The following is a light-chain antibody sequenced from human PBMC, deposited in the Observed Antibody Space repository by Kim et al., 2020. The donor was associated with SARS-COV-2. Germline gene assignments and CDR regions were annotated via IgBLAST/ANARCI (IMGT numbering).Light chain of an antibody. CDR1: QTVLYNSNNKNY. CDR2: WAS. V-gene: IGKV4-1*01. Sequence: EIVMTQSPDSLAVSLGERATLNCKSSQTVLYNSNNKNYLAWYQQKPGQAPKLLIYWASIRESGVSDRFSGSGSETDFTLTISSLQAEDVAVYYCQQYYSTPPSFGQGTKWRS. CDR3: QQYYSTPPS. J-gene: IGKJ2*03.